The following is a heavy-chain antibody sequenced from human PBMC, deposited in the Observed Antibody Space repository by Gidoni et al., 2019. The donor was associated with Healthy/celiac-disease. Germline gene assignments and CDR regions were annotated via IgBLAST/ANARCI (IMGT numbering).Heavy chain of an antibody. V-gene: IGHV4-39*01. CDR2: IYYSGST. Sequence: QLQLQESGPGLVKPSETLSLTCTVSGGSISSSSYYWGWIRQPPGKGLEWIGSIYYSGSTYYNPSLKSRVTISVDTSKNQFSLKLSSVTAADTAVYYCARPFLSSSSSIDAFDIWGQGTMVTVSS. J-gene: IGHJ3*02. CDR3: ARPFLSSSSSIDAFDI. CDR1: GGSISSSSYY. D-gene: IGHD6-6*01.